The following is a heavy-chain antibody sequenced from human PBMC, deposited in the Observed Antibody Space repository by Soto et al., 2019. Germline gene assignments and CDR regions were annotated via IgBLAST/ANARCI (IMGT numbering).Heavy chain of an antibody. J-gene: IGHJ6*02. CDR2: LNGAGGST. D-gene: IGHD3-10*01. CDR3: AASRYEYVSGISWFTYGMDV. Sequence: VGSLRLSCLASGFTFSDYAMTWVRHVPGKGLEWVSSLNGAGGSTYCADSVRGRFTISRDNSQNTLFLQMNRLTVDDTAIYYCAASRYEYVSGISWFTYGMDVWGQGTTVTVSS. V-gene: IGHV3-23*01. CDR1: GFTFSDYA.